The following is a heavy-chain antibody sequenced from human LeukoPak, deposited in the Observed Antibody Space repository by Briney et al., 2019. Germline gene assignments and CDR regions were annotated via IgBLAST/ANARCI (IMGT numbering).Heavy chain of an antibody. CDR1: QFTFSHYG. CDR2: IWSDASNK. J-gene: IGHJ4*02. V-gene: IGHV3-33*06. Sequence: GGSLRLSCAASQFTFSHYGMHWVRQAPGRGLQWVAVIWSDASNKYYSDSVKGRFTISRDNSKKTLYLEMNNLRAEDTAVYYCAKDAERGFDYSWGQGTLVTVSS. D-gene: IGHD4-11*01. CDR3: AKDAERGFDYS.